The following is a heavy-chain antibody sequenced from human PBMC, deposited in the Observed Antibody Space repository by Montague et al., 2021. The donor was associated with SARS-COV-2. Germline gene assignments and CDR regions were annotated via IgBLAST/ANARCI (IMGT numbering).Heavy chain of an antibody. CDR3: VRDHPYGGPRGAYDI. CDR1: GGSITGYY. J-gene: IGHJ3*02. CDR2: IYDGGAV. Sequence: SETPSLTCTVSGGSITGYYWSWLRRSPGKGLKWIAYIYDGGAVNYNPSXXSRVTISTDTSKNQLSLKVNSVTAADTAVYYCVRDHPYGGPRGAYDIWGQGTVVTVSS. V-gene: IGHV4-59*01. D-gene: IGHD4-23*01.